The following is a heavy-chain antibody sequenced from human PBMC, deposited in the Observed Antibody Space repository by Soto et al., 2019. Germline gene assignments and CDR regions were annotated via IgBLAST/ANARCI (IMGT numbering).Heavy chain of an antibody. CDR1: GFTFSSYG. CDR3: AKGDGDLDAFDI. J-gene: IGHJ3*02. CDR2: ISDDGSNK. D-gene: IGHD4-17*01. Sequence: QVQLVESGGGVVQPGRSLRLSCAASGFTFSSYGMHWVRQAPGKGLEGVAVISDDGSNKYYADSVKGRFTISRDNSKNTLYLQLNSLRAEDTAVYYCAKGDGDLDAFDIWGQGTMVTVSS. V-gene: IGHV3-30*18.